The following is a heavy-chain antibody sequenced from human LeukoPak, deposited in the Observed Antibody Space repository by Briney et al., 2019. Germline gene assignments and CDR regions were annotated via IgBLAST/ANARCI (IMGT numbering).Heavy chain of an antibody. Sequence: SETLSLTCTVSGGSISSYYWNWIRHPPGKGLEWIGYIYYSGSTNYNPSLKSRVTISVDTSKNQFSLKLSSVTAADTAVYYCAGRLWRRDGYNLSAFDIWGQGTMVTVSS. D-gene: IGHD5-24*01. CDR2: IYYSGST. V-gene: IGHV4-59*01. CDR3: AGRLWRRDGYNLSAFDI. CDR1: GGSISSYY. J-gene: IGHJ3*02.